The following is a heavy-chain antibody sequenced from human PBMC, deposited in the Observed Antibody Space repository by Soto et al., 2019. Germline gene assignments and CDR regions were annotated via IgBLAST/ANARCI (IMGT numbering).Heavy chain of an antibody. J-gene: IGHJ4*02. V-gene: IGHV3-49*03. Sequence: GSLRLSCTTSGFTFGDYAMSWLRQAPGKGLEWVSFIRSKAYGGTTEYAASVKGRFTISRDNSKNTLYLQMNSLRAEDTAVYYCAKDSYYHDTSGYYIFDYWGQGTLVTVSS. CDR3: AKDSYYHDTSGYYIFDY. CDR1: GFTFGDYA. CDR2: IRSKAYGGTT. D-gene: IGHD3-22*01.